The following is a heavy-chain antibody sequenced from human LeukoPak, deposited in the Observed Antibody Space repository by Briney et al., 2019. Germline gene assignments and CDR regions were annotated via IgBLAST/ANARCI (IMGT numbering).Heavy chain of an antibody. CDR1: GYTFTSYG. V-gene: IGHV1-18*01. CDR3: AREGLEYSYGPDAFDI. D-gene: IGHD5-18*01. J-gene: IGHJ3*02. Sequence: ASVKVSCKASGYTFTSYGISWVRQAPGQGLEWMGWISAYNGNTNYAQKLQGRVTMTTDTSTSTAYMELRSLRSDDTAVYYCAREGLEYSYGPDAFDIWGQGTMVTVSS. CDR2: ISAYNGNT.